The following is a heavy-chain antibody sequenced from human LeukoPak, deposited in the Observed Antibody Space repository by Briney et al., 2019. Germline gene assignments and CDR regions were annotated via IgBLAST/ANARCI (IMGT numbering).Heavy chain of an antibody. CDR1: GYTLTELS. CDR3: ATIVVVIAIQAGAFDI. D-gene: IGHD2-21*01. J-gene: IGHJ3*02. CDR2: FDPEDGET. Sequence: ASVKVSCKVSGYTLTELSMHWVRQAPGKGLEWMGGFDPEDGETIYAQKFQGRVTMTEDTSTDTAYMELGSLRSEDTAVYYCATIVVVIAIQAGAFDIWGQGTMVTVSS. V-gene: IGHV1-24*01.